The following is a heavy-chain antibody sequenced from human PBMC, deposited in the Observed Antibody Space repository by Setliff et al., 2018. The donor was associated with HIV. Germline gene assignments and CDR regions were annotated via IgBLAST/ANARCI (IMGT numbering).Heavy chain of an antibody. Sequence: SETLSLTCTVSGGSISSHYWSWIRQPPGKGLEWIGYIFYRGSTNHNPSLRSRVSISLDTSKNHFSLTLSSVTAADTALFYCARGGRKDLADNWGQGTLVTVSS. CDR2: IFYRGST. D-gene: IGHD3-16*01. CDR1: GGSISSHY. J-gene: IGHJ4*02. V-gene: IGHV4-59*11. CDR3: ARGGRKDLADN.